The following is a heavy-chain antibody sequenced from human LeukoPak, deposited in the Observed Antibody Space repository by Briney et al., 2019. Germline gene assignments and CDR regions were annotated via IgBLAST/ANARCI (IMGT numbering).Heavy chain of an antibody. CDR2: ISYSGKYI. Sequence: NPGGSLRLSCASSGFTFNNHSMNWVRQGPGKRLECVSSISYSGKYIYYADSVRGRVTISRDNAKNSLHLQMSSLRVEDMAVYYCVRSHDVAAAHFDNWGQGTLVTVSS. CDR3: VRSHDVAAAHFDN. D-gene: IGHD6-13*01. V-gene: IGHV3-21*01. J-gene: IGHJ4*02. CDR1: GFTFNNHS.